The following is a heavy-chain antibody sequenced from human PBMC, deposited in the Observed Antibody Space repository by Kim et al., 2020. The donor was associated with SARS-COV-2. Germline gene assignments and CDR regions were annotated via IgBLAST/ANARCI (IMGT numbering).Heavy chain of an antibody. V-gene: IGHV3-7*01. J-gene: IGHJ6*02. D-gene: IGHD2-15*01. CDR2: IKQDGSEK. CDR1: GFTFSSYW. Sequence: GGSLRLSCAASGFTFSSYWMSLVRQAPGKGLEWVANIKQDGSEKYYVDSVKGRFTISRDNAKNSLYLQMNSLRAEDTAVYYCARVVAANYYYGMDVWGQGTTVTVSS. CDR3: ARVVAANYYYGMDV.